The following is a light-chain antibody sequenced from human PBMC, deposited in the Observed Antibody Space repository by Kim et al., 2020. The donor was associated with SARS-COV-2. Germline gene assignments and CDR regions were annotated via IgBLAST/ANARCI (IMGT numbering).Light chain of an antibody. CDR3: CSYGGTHPLTV. CDR2: DVT. J-gene: IGLJ3*02. CDR1: NNNVGDSNF. Sequence: QSALTQPHSVSGSPGQSVTISCTGTNNNVGDSNFVSWYQQHPGKAPNLMIYDVTKRPSGVPDRFSGSKSGNTASLTISGLQAEDEADYYSCSYGGTHPLTVFGGGTQL. V-gene: IGLV2-11*01.